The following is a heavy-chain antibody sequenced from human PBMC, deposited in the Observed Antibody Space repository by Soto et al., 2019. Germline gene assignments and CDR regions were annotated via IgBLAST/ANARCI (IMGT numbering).Heavy chain of an antibody. D-gene: IGHD2-2*01. Sequence: GETLKISCEGSGYTFSSYSIGWVRQMPGKGLEWMGIIYPDDSDTRYSPSFRGQVTIAVDKSISRAYLQWSSLKASDSAMYFCARIGTSNNPFDYWRRRTRV. CDR2: IYPDDSDT. CDR1: GYTFSSYS. V-gene: IGHV5-51*01. J-gene: IGHJ4*02. CDR3: ARIGTSNNPFDY.